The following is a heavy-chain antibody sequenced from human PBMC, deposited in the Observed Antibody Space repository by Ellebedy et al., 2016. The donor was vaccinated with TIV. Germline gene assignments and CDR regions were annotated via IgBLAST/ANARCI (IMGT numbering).Heavy chain of an antibody. CDR3: ATDLHPFTRGWGY. Sequence: GESLKISCVVSGFSFSDHYMNWIRQTPGKGLEWLSYISGSSVDTNYADSVKGRFTISRDNAKNSLYLQMNGLRVEDTAIYYCATDLHPFTRGWGYWGQGTLVTVSS. CDR2: ISGSSVDT. CDR1: GFSFSDHY. J-gene: IGHJ4*02. V-gene: IGHV3-11*06. D-gene: IGHD3-10*01.